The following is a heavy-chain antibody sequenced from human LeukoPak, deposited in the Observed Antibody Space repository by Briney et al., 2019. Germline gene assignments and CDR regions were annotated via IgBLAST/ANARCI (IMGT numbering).Heavy chain of an antibody. V-gene: IGHV4-59*08. CDR3: ARIAPFSGGGL. CDR2: IYYRGSPNYSGST. J-gene: IGHJ4*02. D-gene: IGHD3-10*01. Sequence: SETLSLTCTVSGGSISSYYWSWIRQPPGKGLEWIGYIYYRGSPNYSGSTNYNPSLKSRVTISVDSSKNQFSLKLSSVTAADTAVYHCARIAPFSGGGLWGQGTLVTVSS. CDR1: GGSISSYY.